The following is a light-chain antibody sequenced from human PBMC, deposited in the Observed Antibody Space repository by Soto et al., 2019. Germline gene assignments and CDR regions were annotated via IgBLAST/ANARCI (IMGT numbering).Light chain of an antibody. Sequence: QSVLTQPASVSGSPGQSITISCTGTSSDVGGYNYVSWYQQHPGKAPKLMIYEVSYRPSGVSHRFSGSKSGNTASVTISGLQAEDEADYYCSSYTTSTTYVLGTATKLTV. J-gene: IGLJ1*01. V-gene: IGLV2-14*01. CDR2: EVS. CDR1: SSDVGGYNY. CDR3: SSYTTSTTYV.